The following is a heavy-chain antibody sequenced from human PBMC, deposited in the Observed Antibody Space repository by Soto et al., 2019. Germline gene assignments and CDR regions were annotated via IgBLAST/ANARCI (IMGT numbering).Heavy chain of an antibody. CDR1: GYTFTSSG. CDR2: ISAYNGNT. V-gene: IGHV1-18*01. D-gene: IGHD3-3*01. Sequence: GTSVKVSWEASGYTFTSSGISWVRQAPGQGLEWMGWISAYNGNTNYAQKLQGRVTMTTDTSTSTAYMELSSLRSEDTAVYYCARGFPLWFDPWGQGTLVTVSS. J-gene: IGHJ5*02. CDR3: ARGFPLWFDP.